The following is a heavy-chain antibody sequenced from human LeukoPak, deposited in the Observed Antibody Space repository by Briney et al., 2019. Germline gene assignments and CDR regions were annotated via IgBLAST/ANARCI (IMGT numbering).Heavy chain of an antibody. CDR2: ISGSGGST. Sequence: PGGSLRLSCAASGFTFSSYAMSWVRQAPGKGLEWVSAISGSGGSTYYADSVQGRFTISRDNSKNTLYLQMNSLRAEDTAVYYCAKRGDYYDILTGYYETYFDYWGQGTLVTVSS. V-gene: IGHV3-23*01. CDR1: GFTFSSYA. CDR3: AKRGDYYDILTGYYETYFDY. J-gene: IGHJ4*02. D-gene: IGHD3-9*01.